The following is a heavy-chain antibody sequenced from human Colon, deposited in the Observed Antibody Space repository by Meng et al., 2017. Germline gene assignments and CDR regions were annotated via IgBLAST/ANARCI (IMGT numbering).Heavy chain of an antibody. D-gene: IGHD3-16*01. Sequence: GESLKISCAASGFAFSGSSMSWVRQAPGKGLEWVSTFTASSSTFYADSVKGRFTISRDNSKNTLYLQMNSLRAEDTAVYYCAKLTSLWGQGTLVTVS. CDR2: FTASSST. CDR1: GFAFSGSS. V-gene: IGHV3-23*01. CDR3: AKLTSL. J-gene: IGHJ4*02.